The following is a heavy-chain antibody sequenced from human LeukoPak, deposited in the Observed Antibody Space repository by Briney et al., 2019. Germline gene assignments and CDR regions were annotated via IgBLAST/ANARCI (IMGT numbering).Heavy chain of an antibody. D-gene: IGHD3-3*01. CDR1: GGTFSSYA. CDR3: ARSNDFWSGYYHPLGY. J-gene: IGHJ4*02. Sequence: ASVKVSCKASGGTFSSYAISWVRQAPGQGLEWMGGIIPIFGTANYAQKFQGRVTITTDESTSTAYMELSSLRSEDTAVYYCARSNDFWSGYYHPLGYWGQGTLVTVSS. V-gene: IGHV1-69*05. CDR2: IIPIFGTA.